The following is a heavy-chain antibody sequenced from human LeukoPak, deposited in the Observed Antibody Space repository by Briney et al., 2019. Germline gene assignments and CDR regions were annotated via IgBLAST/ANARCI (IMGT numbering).Heavy chain of an antibody. Sequence: ASVKVSCKASGYTFTSYAMNWVRQAPGQGLEWMGWINTNTGNPTYAQGFTGRFVFSLDTSVSTAYLQISSLKAEDTAVYYCARDKYYGSGNYGKYNWFDPWGQGALVTVSS. CDR3: ARDKYYGSGNYGKYNWFDP. J-gene: IGHJ5*02. CDR1: GYTFTSYA. D-gene: IGHD3-10*01. CDR2: INTNTGNP. V-gene: IGHV7-4-1*02.